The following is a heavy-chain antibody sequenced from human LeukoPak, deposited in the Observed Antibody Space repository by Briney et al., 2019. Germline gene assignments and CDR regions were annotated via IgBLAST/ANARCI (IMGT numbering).Heavy chain of an antibody. CDR2: ISPSSGAAYESI. D-gene: IGHD5-12*01. J-gene: IGHJ4*02. CDR1: GFSLSDYN. Sequence: GGSLRLSCAASGFSLSDYNMIWVRQAPGMGLEWISYISPSSGAAYESIYYSISAKGRFTISRDIASNSLLLQMSNLRVEDTAVYYCARGWGGYSSYPPDYWGQGILVIVSS. CDR3: ARGWGGYSSYPPDY. V-gene: IGHV3-48*01.